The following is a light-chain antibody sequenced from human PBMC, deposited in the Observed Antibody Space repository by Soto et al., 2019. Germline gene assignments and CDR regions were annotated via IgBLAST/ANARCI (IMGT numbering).Light chain of an antibody. Sequence: QSALTQPPSASGSPGQSVTISCTGTSSDVGVYNYVSWYQQHPGKAPKHMIYEVSKRPSGVPDRFSGSKSGNTASLTVSGLQAEDEADYYCSSYAGSNNVVFGGGTKLTVL. CDR2: EVS. CDR1: SSDVGVYNY. V-gene: IGLV2-8*01. J-gene: IGLJ2*01. CDR3: SSYAGSNNVV.